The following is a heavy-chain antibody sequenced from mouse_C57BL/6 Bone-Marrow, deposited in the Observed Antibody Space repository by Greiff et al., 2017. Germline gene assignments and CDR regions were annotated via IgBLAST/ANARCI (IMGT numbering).Heavy chain of an antibody. CDR3: ARGQFSSYVLAY. V-gene: IGHV1-4*01. CDR1: GYTFTSYT. D-gene: IGHD1-1*01. J-gene: IGHJ3*01. CDR2: INPSSGYT. Sequence: QVQLQQSGAELARPGASVKMSCKASGYTFTSYTMHWVKQRPGQGLEWIGYINPSSGYTKYNQKFKDKATLTADNASSTAYMQLSSLTSEDSAVYYCARGQFSSYVLAYWGQGTLATVSA.